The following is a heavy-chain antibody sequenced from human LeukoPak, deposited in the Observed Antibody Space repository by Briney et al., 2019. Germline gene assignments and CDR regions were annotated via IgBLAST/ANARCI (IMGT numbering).Heavy chain of an antibody. V-gene: IGHV3-20*04. CDR3: AREGIKHYYYYYYMGV. CDR1: GFSFDDYG. D-gene: IGHD3-10*01. Sequence: GGSLRLSCAASGFSFDDYGMSWVRQAPGKGLDWVSVINWNGGSTGYADSVKGRFTISRDNAKNSLYLQMNSLRAEDTALYYCAREGIKHYYYYYYMGVWGKGTTVTVSS. CDR2: INWNGGST. J-gene: IGHJ6*03.